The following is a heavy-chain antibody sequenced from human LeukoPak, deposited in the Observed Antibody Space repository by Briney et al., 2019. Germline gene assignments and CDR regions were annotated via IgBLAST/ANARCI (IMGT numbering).Heavy chain of an antibody. Sequence: GGSLRLSCAASGFTFSSYGMSWVRQAPGKGLEWVSAISGSGGSTYYADSVRGRFIISRDKSKNTLYLQMNSLKVEDTAIYYGAKAESGYYNDAFDIWGQGTMVTVSS. J-gene: IGHJ3*02. CDR1: GFTFSSYG. D-gene: IGHD3-22*01. CDR3: AKAESGYYNDAFDI. CDR2: ISGSGGST. V-gene: IGHV3-23*01.